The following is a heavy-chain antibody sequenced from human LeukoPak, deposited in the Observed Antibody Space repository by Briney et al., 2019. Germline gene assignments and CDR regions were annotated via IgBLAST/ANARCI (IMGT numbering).Heavy chain of an antibody. CDR2: ISYDGSNK. Sequence: PGGSLRLSCAASGFIFRNYAMHWVRQAPGKGLEWVTVISYDGSNKYYPDSVKGRFAVSRDNSKNTLYLQMNSLSTEDTAVYYCAREYCGGDCYSGVDYWGQGTLVTVSS. CDR3: AREYCGGDCYSGVDY. CDR1: GFIFRNYA. J-gene: IGHJ4*02. D-gene: IGHD2-21*02. V-gene: IGHV3-30*09.